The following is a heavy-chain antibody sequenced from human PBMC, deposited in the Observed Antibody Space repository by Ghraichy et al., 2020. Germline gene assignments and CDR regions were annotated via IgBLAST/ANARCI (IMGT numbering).Heavy chain of an antibody. Sequence: GGSLRLSCAASGFTFSSYSMNWVRQAPGKGLEWVSSISSSSSYIYYADSVKGRFTISRDNAKNSLYLQMNSLRAEDTAVYYCARPGITIFGVVIDWGQGTLVTVSS. CDR1: GFTFSSYS. CDR3: ARPGITIFGVVID. V-gene: IGHV3-21*01. CDR2: ISSSSSYI. J-gene: IGHJ4*02. D-gene: IGHD3-3*01.